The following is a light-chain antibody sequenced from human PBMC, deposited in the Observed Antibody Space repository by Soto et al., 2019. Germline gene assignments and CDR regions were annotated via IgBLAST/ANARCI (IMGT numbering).Light chain of an antibody. CDR3: QQANNFPWT. CDR1: EGVSSW. V-gene: IGKV1-12*01. CDR2: AAS. Sequence: EMQMTQSPASVSASVGDRVTITCRASEGVSSWLAWYQQKPGKAPKLLISAASSLQSGVTSRFSGSGSGTDFTLPISSLQPEDFATDYCQQANNFPWTFGQGTKVDI. J-gene: IGKJ1*01.